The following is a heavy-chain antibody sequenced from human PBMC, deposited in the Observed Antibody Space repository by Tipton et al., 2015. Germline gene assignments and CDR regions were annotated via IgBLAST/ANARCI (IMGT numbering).Heavy chain of an antibody. CDR2: IYGGDSET. CDR3: ARRSYSDTKFFDL. V-gene: IGHV5-51*01. Sequence: QLVQSGAAVKKPGESLKISCQGSGHSFARFWIAWVRQMPGKGLEWMGTIYGGDSETFYSPSFQGQVTISVDKSMNIAYLHWSSLKASDTAIYYCARRSYSDTKFFDLWGQGSLVTVSS. D-gene: IGHD1-26*01. CDR1: GHSFARFW. J-gene: IGHJ4*01.